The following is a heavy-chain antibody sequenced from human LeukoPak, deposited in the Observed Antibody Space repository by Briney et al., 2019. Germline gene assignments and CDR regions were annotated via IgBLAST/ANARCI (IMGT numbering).Heavy chain of an antibody. CDR2: IGTAGDT. Sequence: GGSLRLSCAASGFTFSSYDMHWVRQATGKGLEWVSAIGTAGDTYYPGSVKGRFTISRDNSKNTLYLQMNSLRAEDTAVYYCARENYDILTGYDAFDIWGQGTMVTVSS. J-gene: IGHJ3*02. CDR3: ARENYDILTGYDAFDI. CDR1: GFTFSSYD. D-gene: IGHD3-9*01. V-gene: IGHV3-13*01.